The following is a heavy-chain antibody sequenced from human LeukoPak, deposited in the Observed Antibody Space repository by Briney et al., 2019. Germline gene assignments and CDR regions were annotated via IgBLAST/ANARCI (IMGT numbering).Heavy chain of an antibody. Sequence: GGSLRLSCATSGFTFNNYWMHWVRQGPGKGLAWVSYISPDGSSTYYADSVKGRFTISRDNSKNTLYLQMNSLRAEDTAVYYCAREVGYCSSTSCYYIDYWGQGTLVTVSS. V-gene: IGHV3-74*01. CDR3: AREVGYCSSTSCYYIDY. J-gene: IGHJ4*02. D-gene: IGHD2-2*03. CDR1: GFTFNNYW. CDR2: ISPDGSST.